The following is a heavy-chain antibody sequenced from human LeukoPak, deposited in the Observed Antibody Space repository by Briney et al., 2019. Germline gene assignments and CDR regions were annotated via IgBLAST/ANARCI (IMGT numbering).Heavy chain of an antibody. V-gene: IGHV4-38-2*02. CDR3: ARLDCSSTSCYS. J-gene: IGHJ4*02. CDR1: GYSISSGYY. D-gene: IGHD2-2*02. Sequence: MPSETLSLTCTVSGYSISSGYYWGWIRQPPGKGLEWIGSIYYSGSTYYNPSLKSRVTISVDTSKNQFSLKLSSVTAADTAVYYCARLDCSSTSCYSWGQGTLVTVSS. CDR2: IYYSGST.